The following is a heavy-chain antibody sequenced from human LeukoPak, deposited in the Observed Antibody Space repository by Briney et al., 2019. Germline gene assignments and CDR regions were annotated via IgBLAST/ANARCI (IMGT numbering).Heavy chain of an antibody. CDR2: INPNSGGT. CDR3: ARVRRWPGDAFDI. V-gene: IGHV1-2*02. Sequence: ASVKVPCKASGYTFTSYAMNWVRQAPGQGLEWMGWINPNSGGTNYAQKFQGRVTMTRDTSISTAYMELSRLRSDDTAVYYCARVRRWPGDAFDIWGQGTMVTVSS. J-gene: IGHJ3*02. D-gene: IGHD1-14*01. CDR1: GYTFTSYA.